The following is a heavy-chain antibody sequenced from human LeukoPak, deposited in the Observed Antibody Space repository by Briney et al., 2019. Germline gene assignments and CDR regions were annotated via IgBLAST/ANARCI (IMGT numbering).Heavy chain of an antibody. CDR3: ARNYGDYRLTWLFDP. J-gene: IGHJ5*02. Sequence: GRSLRLSCAASGFILRIYGMHWVRQAPGKGLEGVALISYEGDSTYYADSVKGRFTISRDNSKDMLYLQRNSLRAEDTAGYYCARNYGDYRLTWLFDPWGQGTLVTVSA. D-gene: IGHD4-17*01. CDR2: ISYEGDST. V-gene: IGHV3-30*03. CDR1: GFILRIYG.